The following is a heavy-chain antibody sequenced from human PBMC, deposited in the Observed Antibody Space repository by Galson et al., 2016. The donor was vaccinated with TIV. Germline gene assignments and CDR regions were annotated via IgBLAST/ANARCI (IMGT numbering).Heavy chain of an antibody. CDR2: SNPSGGDA. D-gene: IGHD7-27*01. CDR3: GRENMNWGNFYY. J-gene: IGHJ4*02. V-gene: IGHV1-46*03. Sequence: SVKVSCKGSGYTFTSYYIHWVRQAPGQGLEWMGRSNPSGGDATYAQKFQGRVILTRDTSTSTIYMDLSSLTSDDTAVYFCGRENMNWGNFYYWGQGTLVTVSS. CDR1: GYTFTSYY.